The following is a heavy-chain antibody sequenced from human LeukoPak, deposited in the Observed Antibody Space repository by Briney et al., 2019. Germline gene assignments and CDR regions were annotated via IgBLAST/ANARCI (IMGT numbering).Heavy chain of an antibody. V-gene: IGHV1-69*05. J-gene: IGHJ5*02. Sequence: ASVKVSCKAYGGTFSSYAISWDRQAPGEGLEWMGGIITIFGTTNYAQKLQGRVTITTDESASTAYMELSSVRSEDTAVYYCARAGLLWFGELSTVNMFDPWGQGTLVTVS. CDR2: IITIFGTT. CDR3: ARAGLLWFGELSTVNMFDP. D-gene: IGHD3-10*01. CDR1: GGTFSSYA.